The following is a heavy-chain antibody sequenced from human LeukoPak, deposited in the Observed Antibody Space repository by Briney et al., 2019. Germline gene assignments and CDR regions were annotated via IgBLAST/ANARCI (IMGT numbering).Heavy chain of an antibody. D-gene: IGHD6-13*01. CDR3: ARDQVYSSSWILDY. CDR2: MSGSGSST. Sequence: GGSLRLSCAASGFTFNTYAMSWVRQAPGKGLEWVSSMSGSGSSTYYADSVKGRFTISRDNSKNTLYLRMNSLRAEDTAVYYCARDQVYSSSWILDYWGQGTLVTVSS. CDR1: GFTFNTYA. J-gene: IGHJ4*02. V-gene: IGHV3-23*01.